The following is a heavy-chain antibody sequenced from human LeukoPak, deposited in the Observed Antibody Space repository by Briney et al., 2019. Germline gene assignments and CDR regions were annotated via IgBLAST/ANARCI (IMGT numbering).Heavy chain of an antibody. CDR2: IYSGGTT. CDR1: GFTVSGNY. V-gene: IGHV3-53*01. CDR3: ARRAGGNSHPYDY. D-gene: IGHD4-23*01. J-gene: IGHJ4*02. Sequence: GGSLRLSCAVSGFTVSGNYMSWVRQAPGKGLEWVSLIYSGGTTYYADSVKGRFTISRDNSKNTLYLQMNSLRAEDTAVYYCARRAGGNSHPYDYWGQGILVTVSS.